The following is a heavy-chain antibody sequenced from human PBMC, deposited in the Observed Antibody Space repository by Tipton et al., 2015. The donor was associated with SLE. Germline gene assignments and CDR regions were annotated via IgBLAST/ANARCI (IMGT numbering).Heavy chain of an antibody. Sequence: TLSLTCTVSGASISNATYFWGWIRQPPGKGLEWIGSVHYSGSTHFNPSLMSRVTISADTSKSQFSLKLSSVTAADTAVYYCARDFPVAVGFGYWGQGTLVTVSP. CDR3: ARDFPVAVGFGY. V-gene: IGHV4-39*07. D-gene: IGHD6-19*01. CDR2: VHYSGST. CDR1: GASISNATYF. J-gene: IGHJ4*02.